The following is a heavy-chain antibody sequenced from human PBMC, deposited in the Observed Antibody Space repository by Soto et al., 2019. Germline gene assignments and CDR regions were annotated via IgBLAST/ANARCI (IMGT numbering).Heavy chain of an antibody. CDR1: GYTFTSYY. V-gene: IGHV1-46*01. CDR2: INPSGGST. Sequence: ASVKVSCKASGYTFTSYYMHWVRQAPGQGLEWMGIINPSGGSTSYAQKFQGRVTMTRDTSTSTVYVELSSLRSEDTAVYYCARDYCSGGSCPHNYYYYYYMDVWGKGTTVTAP. J-gene: IGHJ6*03. CDR3: ARDYCSGGSCPHNYYYYYYMDV. D-gene: IGHD2-15*01.